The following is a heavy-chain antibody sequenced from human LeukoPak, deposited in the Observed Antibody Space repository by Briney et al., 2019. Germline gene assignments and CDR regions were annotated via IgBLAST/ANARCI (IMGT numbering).Heavy chain of an antibody. J-gene: IGHJ6*03. CDR1: GCTFTSYD. D-gene: IGHD2-2*03. CDR3: VIGYLGCYYYYMDV. CDR2: MNPNSGNT. Sequence: GASVKVSCKASGCTFTSYDINWVRQATGQGLEWMGWMNPNSGNTGYAQKFQGRVTITRNTSISTAYMELSSLRSEDTAVYYCVIGYLGCYYYYMDVWGKGTTVTLSS. V-gene: IGHV1-8*03.